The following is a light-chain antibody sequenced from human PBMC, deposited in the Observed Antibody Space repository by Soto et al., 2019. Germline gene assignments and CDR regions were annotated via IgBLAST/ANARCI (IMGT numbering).Light chain of an antibody. Sequence: DIQMTQSPSSLSVSVGDRVTITCQASQDIDKYLNWYQQKPGKAPKLLIYDVSNLETGVSSRFSGSGSETHFTLTINSLQPEDIATYYCQQYDNYVITFGQGTRLEI. V-gene: IGKV1-33*01. CDR3: QQYDNYVIT. CDR2: DVS. CDR1: QDIDKY. J-gene: IGKJ5*01.